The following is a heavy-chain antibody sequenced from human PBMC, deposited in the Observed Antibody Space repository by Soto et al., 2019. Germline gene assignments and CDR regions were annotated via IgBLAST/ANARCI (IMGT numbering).Heavy chain of an antibody. Sequence: SVKVSCKTSGFTFRSSAVQWVRQARGQRXEWIGWLVVGTGNTNYAQKFQQRVTISSDRSTNTVSMELSSLTSEDTAVYYCATGAYCSGGSCSDYYYYYYGMDLWGQGTTVTVSS. CDR3: ATGAYCSGGSCSDYYYYYYGMDL. CDR1: GFTFRSSA. CDR2: LVVGTGNT. V-gene: IGHV1-58*01. D-gene: IGHD2-15*01. J-gene: IGHJ6*02.